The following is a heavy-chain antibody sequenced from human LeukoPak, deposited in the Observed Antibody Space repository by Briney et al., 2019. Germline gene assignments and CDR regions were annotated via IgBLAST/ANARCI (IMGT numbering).Heavy chain of an antibody. CDR3: ARQTNYDSSGYHNFDY. J-gene: IGHJ4*02. V-gene: IGHV4-34*01. Sequence: SETLSLTCAVYGGSFSGYYWSWIRQHPGKGLEWIGEINHSGSTNYNPSLKSRVTISVDTSKNQFSLKLSSVTAADTAVYYCARQTNYDSSGYHNFDYWGQGTLVTVSS. CDR2: INHSGST. CDR1: GGSFSGYY. D-gene: IGHD3-22*01.